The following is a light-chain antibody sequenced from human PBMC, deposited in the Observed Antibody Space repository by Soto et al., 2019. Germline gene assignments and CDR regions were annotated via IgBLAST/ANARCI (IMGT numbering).Light chain of an antibody. CDR3: SSYTRSSTVL. V-gene: IGLV2-14*03. CDR2: DVS. J-gene: IGLJ2*01. Sequence: QSVLTQPASVSGSPGQSITISCIGTSNDVGSYNFVSWYQKHPNTAPRLIIYDVSNRSSGVSNRFSGSKSDNTSSLTISGLQAEDEADYYFSSYTRSSTVLFGGGTNLTVL. CDR1: SNDVGSYNF.